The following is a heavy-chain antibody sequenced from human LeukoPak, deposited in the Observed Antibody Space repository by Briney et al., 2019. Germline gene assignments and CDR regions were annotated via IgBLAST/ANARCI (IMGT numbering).Heavy chain of an antibody. V-gene: IGHV3-48*03. J-gene: IGHJ4*02. CDR2: ISSSGSTI. CDR3: ARDRFFDYDILTGYYLTSLDY. D-gene: IGHD3-9*01. Sequence: GGSLRLSCAASGFTFSSYEMNWVRQAPGKGLEWVSYISSSGSTIYYADSVKGRFTISRDNAKNSLYLQMNSLRAEDTAVYYCARDRFFDYDILTGYYLTSLDYWGQGTLVTVSS. CDR1: GFTFSSYE.